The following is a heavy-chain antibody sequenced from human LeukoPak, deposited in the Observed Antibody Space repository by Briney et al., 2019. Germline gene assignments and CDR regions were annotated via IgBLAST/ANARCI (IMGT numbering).Heavy chain of an antibody. V-gene: IGHV3-21*01. CDR1: GFTFSSYS. CDR2: ISSSSSYI. D-gene: IGHD5-12*01. J-gene: IGHJ3*02. CDR3: AVIVATIEGEHDAFDI. Sequence: GGSLRLSCAASGFTFSSYSMNWVRQAPGKGLEWVSSISSSSSYIYYADSVKGRFTISRDNAKNSLYLQMNSLRAEDTAVYFCAVIVATIEGEHDAFDIWGQGTMVTVSS.